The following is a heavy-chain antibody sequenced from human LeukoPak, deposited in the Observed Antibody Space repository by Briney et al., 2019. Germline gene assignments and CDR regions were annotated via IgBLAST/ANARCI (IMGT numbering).Heavy chain of an antibody. J-gene: IGHJ4*02. V-gene: IGHV6-1*01. CDR1: GDGVSTNSAA. D-gene: IGHD2-2*01. CDR3: ARGGIGYCTSTSCSFDS. Sequence: SQTLSLTRAISGDGVSTNSAAWSWIRQSPSRGLEWLGRTYYRSKWYNDYGVSVKSRIAINPDTSKNQFSLQLNSVTPEDTAVYYCARGGIGYCTSTSCSFDSWGQGTLVTVSS. CDR2: TYYRSKWYN.